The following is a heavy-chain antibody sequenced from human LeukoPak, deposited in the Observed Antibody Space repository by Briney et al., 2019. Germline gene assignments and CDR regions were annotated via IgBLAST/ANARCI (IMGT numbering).Heavy chain of an antibody. Sequence: GGSLRLSCAASGFTFSSYSMNWVRQAPGKGLEWVSSISSSSSYIYYADSVKGRFTISRDNAKNSLYLQMNSLRAEDTAVYYCARDRNIAAAGADYWGQGTLVTVSS. J-gene: IGHJ4*02. CDR2: ISSSSSYI. V-gene: IGHV3-21*01. CDR3: ARDRNIAAAGADY. CDR1: GFTFSSYS. D-gene: IGHD6-13*01.